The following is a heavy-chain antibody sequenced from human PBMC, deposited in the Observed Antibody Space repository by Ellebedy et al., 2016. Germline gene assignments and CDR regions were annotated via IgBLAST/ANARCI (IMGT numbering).Heavy chain of an antibody. V-gene: IGHV3-30-3*01. Sequence: GGSLRLSCAASGFTFSSYAMHWVRQAPGKGLEWVAVISYDGSNKYYADSVKGRFTISRDNSKNTLYLQMNSLRAEDTAVYYCARAREWGLLGIGDYWGQGTLVTVSS. CDR3: ARAREWGLLGIGDY. CDR1: GFTFSSYA. CDR2: ISYDGSNK. J-gene: IGHJ4*02. D-gene: IGHD1-26*01.